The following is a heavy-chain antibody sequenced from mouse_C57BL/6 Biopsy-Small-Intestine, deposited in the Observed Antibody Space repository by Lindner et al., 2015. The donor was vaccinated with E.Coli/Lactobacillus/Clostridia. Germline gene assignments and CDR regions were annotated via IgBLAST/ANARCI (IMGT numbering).Heavy chain of an antibody. D-gene: IGHD2-4*01. CDR2: IYPGDGDT. J-gene: IGHJ2*01. Sequence: VQLQESGPELVKPGASVKISCETSGYAFSSSWMNWVKQRPGKGLEWIGRIYPGDGDTNYNGKFKGKATLTADKSSSTAYMQLGSLTSEDSAVYFCTRSSFDYDGCWGQGTTLTVSS. CDR3: TRSSFDYDGC. V-gene: IGHV1-82*01. CDR1: GYAFSSSW.